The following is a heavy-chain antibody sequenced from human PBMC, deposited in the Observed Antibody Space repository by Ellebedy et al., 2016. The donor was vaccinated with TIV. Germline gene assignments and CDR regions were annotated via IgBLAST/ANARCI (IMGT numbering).Heavy chain of an antibody. D-gene: IGHD5-12*01. Sequence: PGGSLRLSCAASGFTFNTHWMRWVRQAPGRGLEWVANIKEDERQKYYADSVKGRVTISIDNAKTSLFLQMDSLTSEDTAVYFCSVRPLATDYLDLWGRGTLVTVSS. CDR1: GFTFNTHW. V-gene: IGHV3-7*01. J-gene: IGHJ4*02. CDR2: IKEDERQK. CDR3: SVRPLATDYLDL.